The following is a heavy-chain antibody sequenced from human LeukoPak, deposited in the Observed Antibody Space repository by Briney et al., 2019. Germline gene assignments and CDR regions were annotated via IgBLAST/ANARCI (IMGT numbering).Heavy chain of an antibody. Sequence: SETLSLTCTVSGGSISSYYWSWIRQPAGKGLGWIGRIYTSGSTNYNPSLKSRVTMSVDTSKNQFSLKLSSVTAADTAVYYCARGVHYDSSGYLDYWGQGTLVTVSS. CDR3: ARGVHYDSSGYLDY. J-gene: IGHJ4*02. D-gene: IGHD3-22*01. V-gene: IGHV4-4*07. CDR2: IYTSGST. CDR1: GGSISSYY.